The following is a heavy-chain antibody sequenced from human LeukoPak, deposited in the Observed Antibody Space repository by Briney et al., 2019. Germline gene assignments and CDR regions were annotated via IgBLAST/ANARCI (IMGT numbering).Heavy chain of an antibody. J-gene: IGHJ3*02. Sequence: SETLSLTCTVSGGSISSYCWSWIRQPPGKGLEWVGYIYYSGSTNYNPSLKSRVTISVDTSKNQFSLKLSSVTAADTAVYYCARANGDDAFDIWGQGTMVTVSS. CDR2: IYYSGST. V-gene: IGHV4-59*01. CDR3: ARANGDDAFDI. CDR1: GGSISSYC. D-gene: IGHD4/OR15-4a*01.